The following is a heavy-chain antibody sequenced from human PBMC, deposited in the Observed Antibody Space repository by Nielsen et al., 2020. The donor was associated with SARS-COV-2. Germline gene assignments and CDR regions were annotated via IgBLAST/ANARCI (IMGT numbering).Heavy chain of an antibody. V-gene: IGHV4-31*03. CDR3: ARGGYARDRVGDY. CDR1: GGSIASGNYY. D-gene: IGHD5-12*01. CDR2: IYYRGST. Sequence: SETLSLTCTVSGGSIASGNYYWSWIRQHPGKGLEWIGNIYYRGSTYYNPSLESRVTISIDTSKNQFSLKLSSVTAADTAVYYCARGGYARDRVGDYWGQGTLVTVSS. J-gene: IGHJ4*02.